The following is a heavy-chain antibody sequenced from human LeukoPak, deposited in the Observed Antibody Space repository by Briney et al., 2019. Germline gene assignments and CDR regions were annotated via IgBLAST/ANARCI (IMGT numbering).Heavy chain of an antibody. Sequence: ASVKVSCKASGGTFSSYAISWVRQAPGQGLEWMGGIIPIFGTANYAQKFQGRVTITADKSTSTAYMELSSLRSEDTAVYYCARGHPASVRSGYRDNWFDPWGQGTLVTVSS. V-gene: IGHV1-69*06. D-gene: IGHD3-3*01. J-gene: IGHJ5*02. CDR2: IIPIFGTA. CDR1: GGTFSSYA. CDR3: ARGHPASVRSGYRDNWFDP.